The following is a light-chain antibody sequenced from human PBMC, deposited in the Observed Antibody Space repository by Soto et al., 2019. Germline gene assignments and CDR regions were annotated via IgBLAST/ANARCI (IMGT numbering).Light chain of an antibody. Sequence: EIVMTQSPATLSVTPGETATLSCRASQSVSFHLAWYQQKPGQGPRLLIYGAFTRATGIPARFSGSGSGTDFTLTIRSLQSVDFAVYYCQQYKNWPPLTFGGGTKVEIK. CDR1: QSVSFH. CDR3: QQYKNWPPLT. V-gene: IGKV3-15*01. J-gene: IGKJ4*01. CDR2: GAF.